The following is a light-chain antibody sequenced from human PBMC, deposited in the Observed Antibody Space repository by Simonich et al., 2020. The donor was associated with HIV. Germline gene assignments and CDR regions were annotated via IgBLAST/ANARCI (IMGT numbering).Light chain of an antibody. CDR1: QSVSSN. V-gene: IGKV3-20*01. CDR2: GAS. J-gene: IGKJ1*01. Sequence: EIVMTQSPATLSVSPGERATLSCRASQSVSSNLAWYQQKPGQAPRLLIYGASSRATGIPDRFSGSGSGTDFTLTISRLEPEDFAVYYCQHYGSSRTFGQGTKVEIK. CDR3: QHYGSSRT.